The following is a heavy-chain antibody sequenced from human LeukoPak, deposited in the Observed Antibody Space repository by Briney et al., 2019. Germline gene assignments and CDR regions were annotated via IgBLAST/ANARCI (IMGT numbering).Heavy chain of an antibody. Sequence: VASLKVSCEASGYTFTSYGISWVRQAPGQGLEWVGWISAYNGNTNYAQKLQGRVTMTTDTSTSTAYMELRSLRSDDTAVYYCARSDYYGSGGRNAFDIWGQGTMVTVSS. CDR2: ISAYNGNT. CDR1: GYTFTSYG. CDR3: ARSDYYGSGGRNAFDI. D-gene: IGHD3-10*01. V-gene: IGHV1-18*01. J-gene: IGHJ3*02.